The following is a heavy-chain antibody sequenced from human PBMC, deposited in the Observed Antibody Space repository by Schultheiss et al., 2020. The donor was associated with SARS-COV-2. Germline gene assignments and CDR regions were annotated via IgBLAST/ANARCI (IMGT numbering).Heavy chain of an antibody. D-gene: IGHD6-13*01. J-gene: IGHJ6*02. CDR2: IDPDNGGT. CDR1: GYSFTDYY. V-gene: IGHV1-2*02. Sequence: ASVKVSCKATGYSFTDYYIHWVRQAPGQGPEWMGWIDPDNGGTKSPQKFQGRVTMTEDTSTDTAYMELSSLRSEDTAVYYCATGPALIAAAGSWSVWGQGTTVTVSS. CDR3: ATGPALIAAAGSWSV.